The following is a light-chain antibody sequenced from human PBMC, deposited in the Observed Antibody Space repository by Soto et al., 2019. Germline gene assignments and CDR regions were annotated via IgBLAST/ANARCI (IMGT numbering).Light chain of an antibody. Sequence: EIVLTQSPATLSLSPGERATLSCRASQSVSSYLAWYQQKPGQAPRLLIYDASNMDTGIPARFSGSGSGTDFTLTISSIEPEDFAVYYCQQRSNWPPWTFGQGTKVEIK. CDR1: QSVSSY. J-gene: IGKJ1*01. V-gene: IGKV3-11*01. CDR3: QQRSNWPPWT. CDR2: DAS.